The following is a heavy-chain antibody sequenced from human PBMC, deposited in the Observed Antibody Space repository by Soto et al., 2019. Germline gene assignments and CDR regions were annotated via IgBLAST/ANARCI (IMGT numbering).Heavy chain of an antibody. V-gene: IGHV3-21*01. J-gene: IGHJ5*02. D-gene: IGHD6-13*01. Sequence: GGSLRLSCAASGFTFSSYSLNWVRQAPGKGLEWVSSISSSSSYIYYADSVKGRFTISRDNAKNSLYLQMNSLRAEDTAVYYCARSSSSWTDNWFDPWGQGTLVTVSS. CDR2: ISSSSSYI. CDR3: ARSSSSWTDNWFDP. CDR1: GFTFSSYS.